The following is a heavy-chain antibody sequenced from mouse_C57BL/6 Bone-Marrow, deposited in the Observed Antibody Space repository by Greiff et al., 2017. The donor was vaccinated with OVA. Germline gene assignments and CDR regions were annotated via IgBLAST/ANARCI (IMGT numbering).Heavy chain of an antibody. CDR1: GYAFSSSW. CDR3: ASSHDGEGY. V-gene: IGHV1-82*01. J-gene: IGHJ2*01. Sequence: VQRVESGPELVKPGASVKISCKASGYAFSSSWMNWVKQRPGKGLEWIGRIYPGDGDTNYNGKFKGKATLTADKSSSTAYMQLSSLTSEDSAVYFCASSHDGEGYWGQGTTLTVSS. CDR2: IYPGDGDT. D-gene: IGHD1-2*01.